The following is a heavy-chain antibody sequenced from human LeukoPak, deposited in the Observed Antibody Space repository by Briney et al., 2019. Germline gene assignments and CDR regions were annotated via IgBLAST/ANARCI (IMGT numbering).Heavy chain of an antibody. CDR3: ARDRVGATASYYYSYMDV. CDR1: GGTFSSYA. J-gene: IGHJ6*03. Sequence: SVKVSCKASGGTFSSYAISWVRQAPGQGLEWMGGIIPIFGTANYAQKFQGRVTITTDESTSTAYMELSSLRSEDTAVYYCARDRVGATASYYYSYMDVCGKGTTVTVSS. D-gene: IGHD1-26*01. V-gene: IGHV1-69*05. CDR2: IIPIFGTA.